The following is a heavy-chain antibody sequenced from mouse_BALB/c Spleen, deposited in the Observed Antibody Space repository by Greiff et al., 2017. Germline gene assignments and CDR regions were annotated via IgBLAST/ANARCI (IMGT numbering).Heavy chain of an antibody. CDR1: GFSLTSYG. J-gene: IGHJ2*01. V-gene: IGHV2-4-1*01. Sequence: QVQLQQSGPGLVQPSQSLSITCTVSGFSLTSYGVHWVRQSPGKGLEWLGVIWSGGSTDYNAAFISRLSISKDNSKSQVFFKMNSLQADDTAIYYCARTIYYDYYFDYWGQGTTLTVSS. CDR2: IWSGGST. CDR3: ARTIYYDYYFDY. D-gene: IGHD2-4*01.